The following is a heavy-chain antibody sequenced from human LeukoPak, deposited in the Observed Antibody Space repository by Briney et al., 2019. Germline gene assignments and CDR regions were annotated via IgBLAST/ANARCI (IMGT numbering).Heavy chain of an antibody. CDR3: ARHDYGDYGPFDC. CDR2: IYYSGST. J-gene: IGHJ4*02. V-gene: IGHV4-39*01. Sequence: PSETLSLTCTVSGGSVCSGDYYWGWIRQPPGKGLEWVGTIYYSGSTYYNTSLKSGVTISVDMSNNQFSLKLNSVTAADTAVYFCARHDYGDYGPFDCWGQGTLVTVSS. D-gene: IGHD4-17*01. CDR1: GGSVCSGDYY.